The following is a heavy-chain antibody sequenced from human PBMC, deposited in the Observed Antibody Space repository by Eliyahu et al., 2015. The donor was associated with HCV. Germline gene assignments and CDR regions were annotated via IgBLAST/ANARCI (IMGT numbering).Heavy chain of an antibody. J-gene: IGHJ6*02. D-gene: IGHD3-3*01. V-gene: IGHV3-7*01. Sequence: EVQLVESGGGLVQPGGSLRLSCAAXGFTFXSFWXXWVRQAPGKGLGWVANINQDGSEKYFVDSVKGRFTISRDNAKNSLYLQMNSLRAEDTAVYYCARDRGYDFWSGYYKYYGMDVWGQGTTVTVSS. CDR1: GFTFXSFW. CDR2: INQDGSEK. CDR3: ARDRGYDFWSGYYKYYGMDV.